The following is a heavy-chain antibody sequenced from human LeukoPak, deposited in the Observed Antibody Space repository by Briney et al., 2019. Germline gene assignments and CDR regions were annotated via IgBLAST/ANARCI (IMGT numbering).Heavy chain of an antibody. D-gene: IGHD3-16*01. CDR1: GFTFDTYW. Sequence: GGSLRPSCVASGFTFDTYWMTWVRQAPGKGLEWVAYISPDGSEKSYADSVTGRFTLSRDNARNSVYLQMNNLRAEDTAIYYCARGHTFNKYWGQGTLVSVSS. CDR2: ISPDGSEK. J-gene: IGHJ4*02. CDR3: ARGHTFNKY. V-gene: IGHV3-7*01.